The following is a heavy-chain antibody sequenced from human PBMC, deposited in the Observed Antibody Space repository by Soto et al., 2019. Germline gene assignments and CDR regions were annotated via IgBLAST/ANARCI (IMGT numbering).Heavy chain of an antibody. CDR3: AQTYYDILTGYRAFDY. J-gene: IGHJ4*02. D-gene: IGHD3-9*01. V-gene: IGHV2-5*01. CDR1: GFSLSTSGVG. Sequence: SVPTLVNPTQTLTLTCTFSGFSLSTSGVGVGWIRQPPGKALEWLALIYWNDDKRYSPSLKSRLTITKDTSKNQVVLTMTNMDPVDTATYYCAQTYYDILTGYRAFDYWGQGTLVTVFS. CDR2: IYWNDDK.